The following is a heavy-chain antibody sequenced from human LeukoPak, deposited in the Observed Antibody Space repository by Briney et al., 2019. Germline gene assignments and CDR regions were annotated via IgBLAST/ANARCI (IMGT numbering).Heavy chain of an antibody. Sequence: PSVTLSLTCTVSGGSISSYYWSWLRQPPGKGLEWIGYIYYSGSTNYNPSLKSRVTISVDTSKNQFSLKLSSVTAADTAVYYCARDLYYDSSWSFDIWGQGTMVTVSS. CDR3: ARDLYYDSSWSFDI. V-gene: IGHV4-59*01. CDR1: GGSISSYY. J-gene: IGHJ3*02. D-gene: IGHD3-22*01. CDR2: IYYSGST.